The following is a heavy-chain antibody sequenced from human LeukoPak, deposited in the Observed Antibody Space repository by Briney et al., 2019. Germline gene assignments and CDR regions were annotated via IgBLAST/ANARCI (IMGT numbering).Heavy chain of an antibody. J-gene: IGHJ4*02. CDR2: ISYDGSNK. CDR3: ARSYDSSCYYSLIIGY. V-gene: IGHV3-30-3*02. Sequence: RGSLRPSCAASGFTLTSYAMGWVRPATGQGLGWVGVISYDGSNKYYADSVKGRFTISRDNSNNTLYLQMNSLRAEDTTVDYCARSYDSSCYYSLIIGYWGQGTLVTVSS. CDR1: GFTLTSYA. D-gene: IGHD3-22*01.